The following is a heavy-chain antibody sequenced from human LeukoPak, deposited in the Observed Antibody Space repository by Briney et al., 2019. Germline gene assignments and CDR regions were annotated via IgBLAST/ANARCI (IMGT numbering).Heavy chain of an antibody. CDR3: ASSGYYSVVNY. Sequence: SVKVSCKASGGTFSSYAISWVRQAPGQGLEWMGRIIPILGIANYAQKFQGRVTITADKSTSTAYMELSSLRSEDTAVYYCASSGYYSVVNYWGQGTLVTVSS. V-gene: IGHV1-69*04. CDR2: IIPILGIA. CDR1: GGTFSSYA. D-gene: IGHD3-22*01. J-gene: IGHJ4*02.